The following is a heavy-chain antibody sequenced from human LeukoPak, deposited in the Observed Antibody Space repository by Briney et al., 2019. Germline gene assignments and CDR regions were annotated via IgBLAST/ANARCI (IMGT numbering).Heavy chain of an antibody. D-gene: IGHD2-2*01. CDR1: GFIFDSYS. J-gene: IGHJ3*01. CDR2: ISSGGTMI. Sequence: GGSLRLSCAASGFIFDSYSMNWVRQAPGKGLEWVSYISSGGTMIHYADSVRGRFAISRDNANNSLYLQMNSLRAEDTAVYYCARDIAPSAMPDAFDFWGQGTMVTVSS. V-gene: IGHV3-48*01. CDR3: ARDIAPSAMPDAFDF.